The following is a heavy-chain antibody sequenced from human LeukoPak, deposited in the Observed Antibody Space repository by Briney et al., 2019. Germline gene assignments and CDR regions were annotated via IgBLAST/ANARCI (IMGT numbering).Heavy chain of an antibody. Sequence: SGGSLRLSCAASGFTFSHYGMSWVRQAPGKGLEWVAAISTTSGNIYYTDSVKGRFTISRDNAKNSLYLQMNSLRVEDTALYYCARRAPSHDFDDWGQGTLVTVSS. V-gene: IGHV3-21*01. CDR3: ARRAPSHDFDD. CDR1: GFTFSHYG. J-gene: IGHJ4*02. CDR2: ISTTSGNI.